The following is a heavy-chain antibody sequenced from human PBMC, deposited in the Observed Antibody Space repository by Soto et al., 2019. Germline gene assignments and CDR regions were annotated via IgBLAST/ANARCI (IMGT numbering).Heavy chain of an antibody. J-gene: IGHJ4*02. CDR1: GFTFSPYE. CDR2: ISSSGSTI. V-gene: IGHV3-48*03. D-gene: IGHD2-8*01. CDR3: VREAPCSNGVCQFDY. Sequence: GGSLRLSCAASGFTFSPYEMSWVRQAPGKGLEWISYISSSGSTIHYADSVKGRFSISRDNAKKSLFLHMNSLRAEDTAVYYCVREAPCSNGVCQFDYWGRGTLVTVSS.